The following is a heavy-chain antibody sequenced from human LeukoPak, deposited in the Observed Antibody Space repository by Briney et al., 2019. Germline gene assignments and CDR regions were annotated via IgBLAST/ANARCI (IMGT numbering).Heavy chain of an antibody. CDR3: AKMVDTAMVGGLYFDY. V-gene: IGHV4-34*01. J-gene: IGHJ4*02. Sequence: PSETLSLTCAVYGGSFSGYYWSWIRQPPGKGLEWIGEINHSGSTNYNPSLKSRGTISVDTSKNQFSLKLSSVTAADTAVYYCAKMVDTAMVGGLYFDYWGQGTLVTVSS. CDR2: INHSGST. CDR1: GGSFSGYY. D-gene: IGHD5-18*01.